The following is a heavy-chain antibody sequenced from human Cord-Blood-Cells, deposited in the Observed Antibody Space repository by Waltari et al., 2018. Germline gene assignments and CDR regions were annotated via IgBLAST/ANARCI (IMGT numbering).Heavy chain of an antibody. CDR3: ARGGVGSPAAHDY. CDR1: GGSISSSSYY. D-gene: IGHD2-15*01. Sequence: QLQLQESGPGLVKPSETLSLTCTVSGGSISSSSYYWGWIRQPPGKGLEWIGSIYYSGSTYYNPSLKSRVTISVDTSKNQFSLKLSSVTAADTAVYYCARGGVGSPAAHDYWGQGTLVTVSS. J-gene: IGHJ4*02. CDR2: IYYSGST. V-gene: IGHV4-39*07.